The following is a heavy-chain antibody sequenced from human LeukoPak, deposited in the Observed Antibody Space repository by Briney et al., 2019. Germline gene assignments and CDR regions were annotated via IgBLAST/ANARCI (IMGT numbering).Heavy chain of an antibody. V-gene: IGHV4-39*07. CDR1: GGSISSRNYY. CDR3: AREPVWGIVAAGNFDY. CDR2: IYYSGST. Sequence: SETLSLTCTVSGGSISSRNYYWGWIRQPPGKGLEWIGSIYYSGSTYYNPSLKSRVTISVDTSKNQFSLKLSSVTAADTDVYYCAREPVWGIVAAGNFDYWGQGTLVTVSS. D-gene: IGHD6-13*01. J-gene: IGHJ4*02.